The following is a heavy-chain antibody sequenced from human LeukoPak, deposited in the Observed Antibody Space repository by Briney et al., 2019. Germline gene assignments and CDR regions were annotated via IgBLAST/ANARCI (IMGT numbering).Heavy chain of an antibody. CDR2: ITSSSTV. V-gene: IGHV3-48*04. CDR1: RFTFSNYS. D-gene: IGHD2-15*01. Sequence: GGSLRLSCAASRFTFSNYSMNWVRQAPGKGLEWVSYITSSSTVYYAGSVKGRFTISRDNAKNSLFLQMNSLRAEDTAVYYCARVYCSGPKCYFIDYWGQGALVTASS. CDR3: ARVYCSGPKCYFIDY. J-gene: IGHJ4*02.